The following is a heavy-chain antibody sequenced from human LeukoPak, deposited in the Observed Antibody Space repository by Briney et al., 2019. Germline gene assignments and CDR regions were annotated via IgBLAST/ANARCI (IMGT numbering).Heavy chain of an antibody. CDR2: ISYDGSNK. CDR3: ASGPLGYDSSGYYSS. D-gene: IGHD3-22*01. Sequence: GGSLRLSCTASGFTFGDYAMSWVRQAPGKGLEWVAVISYDGSNKYYADSVKGRFTISRDNSKNTLYLQMNSLRAEDTAVYYCASGPLGYDSSGYYSSWGQGTLVTVSS. J-gene: IGHJ4*02. CDR1: GFTFGDYA. V-gene: IGHV3-30*04.